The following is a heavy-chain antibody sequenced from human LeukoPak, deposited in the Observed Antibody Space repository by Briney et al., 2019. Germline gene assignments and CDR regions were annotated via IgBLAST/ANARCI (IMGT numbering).Heavy chain of an antibody. J-gene: IGHJ4*02. Sequence: GGSLRLSCAASGFTFTNYWIHWVRQAPGKGLVWVSHISSDGSFTDYADSVRGRFTISRDNAKSTVYLQINSLRGDDTAIYYCTRPLIITAGRGFDAGGQGTLVTVSS. CDR1: GFTFTNYW. V-gene: IGHV3-74*01. D-gene: IGHD3-10*01. CDR3: TRPLIITAGRGFDA. CDR2: ISSDGSFT.